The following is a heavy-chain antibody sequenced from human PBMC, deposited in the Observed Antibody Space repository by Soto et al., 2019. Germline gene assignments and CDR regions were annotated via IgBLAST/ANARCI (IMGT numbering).Heavy chain of an antibody. CDR2: IYHSGTT. Sequence: LSLTCAVSGDSISSGYCWAWIRQPPGKGLEWIGSIYHSGTTYYNPSLKSRVSISVDTSKNQFSLRLTSVIAADTAVYYCARDMPYAAGSLAGCDYWGQGILVTVSS. D-gene: IGHD1-26*01. CDR1: GDSISSGYC. J-gene: IGHJ4*02. CDR3: ARDMPYAAGSLAGCDY. V-gene: IGHV4-38-2*02.